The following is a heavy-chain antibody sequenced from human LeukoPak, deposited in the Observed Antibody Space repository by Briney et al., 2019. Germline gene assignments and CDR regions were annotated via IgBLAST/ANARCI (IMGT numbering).Heavy chain of an antibody. CDR2: TYYSGTT. CDR3: ARGTVQMGMGERFFDF. V-gene: IGHV4-59*01. Sequence: SETLSLTCSVSGGSINTYYWTWIRLSPGKGLDWVGYTYYSGTTNYNPSLKSRVSMSVDTSRNQFSLRLSSVTAADTAIYYCARGTVQMGMGERFFDFWGQGTLVTVSS. J-gene: IGHJ4*02. CDR1: GGSINTYY. D-gene: IGHD3-16*01.